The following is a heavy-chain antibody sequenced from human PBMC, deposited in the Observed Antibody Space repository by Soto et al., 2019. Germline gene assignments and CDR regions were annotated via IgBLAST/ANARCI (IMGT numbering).Heavy chain of an antibody. J-gene: IGHJ4*02. CDR2: IIPIFGTA. Sequence: QVQLVQSGAEVKKPGSSVKVSCKASGGTFSSYAISWVRQAPGQGLEWMGGIIPIFGTANYAQKFQGRVTITAEESTSTAYMELSSLRSEDTAVYYCARDRELEHGSGSFDYWGQGTLVTVSS. D-gene: IGHD3-10*01. CDR1: GGTFSSYA. CDR3: ARDRELEHGSGSFDY. V-gene: IGHV1-69*01.